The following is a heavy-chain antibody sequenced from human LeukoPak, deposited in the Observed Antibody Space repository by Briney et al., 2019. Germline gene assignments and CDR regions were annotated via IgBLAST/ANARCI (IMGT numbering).Heavy chain of an antibody. CDR3: ARGPITILGVADSYYMDV. Sequence: ASVKVSCKASGYTFTSYGISWVRQAPGQGLEWMGWISAYNGNTNYAQKPQGRVTMTTDTSTSTAYMELRSLRSDDTAVYYSARGPITILGVADSYYMDVWGKGTTVTVSS. D-gene: IGHD3-3*01. CDR2: ISAYNGNT. V-gene: IGHV1-18*01. CDR1: GYTFTSYG. J-gene: IGHJ6*03.